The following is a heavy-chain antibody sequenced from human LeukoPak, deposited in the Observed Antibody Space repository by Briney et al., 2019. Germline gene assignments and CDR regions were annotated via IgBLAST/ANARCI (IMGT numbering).Heavy chain of an antibody. V-gene: IGHV3-11*04. CDR3: ANFWSGYSPFDY. CDR2: ISSSGSTM. J-gene: IGHJ4*02. Sequence: GGSLRLSRAASGFTFSDYYMSWIRQAPGKGLEWVSYISSSGSTMYYADSVKGRFTISRDNAKNSLYLQMNSLRADDTAVYYCANFWSGYSPFDYWGQGTLVTVSS. CDR1: GFTFSDYY. D-gene: IGHD3-3*01.